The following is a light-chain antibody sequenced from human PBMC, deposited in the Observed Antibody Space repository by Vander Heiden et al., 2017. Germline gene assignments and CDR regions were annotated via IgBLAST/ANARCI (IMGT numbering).Light chain of an antibody. Sequence: VLPPSPGSLCLPPGETAALSCRTTHTISSTYLAWYHHRPGQGPRLLIYGTFNRATGIPDRFSGSGSGRDFTLTIRGLEPEDVGVYYCQQDFTSLRTFGPGTKVQIK. CDR3: QQDFTSLRT. CDR2: GTF. CDR1: HTISSTY. J-gene: IGKJ1*01. V-gene: IGKV3-20*01.